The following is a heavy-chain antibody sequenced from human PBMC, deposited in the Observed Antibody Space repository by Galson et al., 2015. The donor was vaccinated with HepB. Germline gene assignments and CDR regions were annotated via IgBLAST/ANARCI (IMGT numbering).Heavy chain of an antibody. CDR2: FRSKADGGTT. J-gene: IGHJ4*02. D-gene: IGHD3-3*01. V-gene: IGHV3-15*01. CDR3: TTGPEKSWSGDFDY. CDR1: GFTFTDAW. Sequence: SLRLSCAASGFTFTDAWMSWVRQAPGKGLEWVGRFRSKADGGTTDYAAPVKGRFTISRDDSKSMVYLQMNSLKIEDTAVYYCTTGPEKSWSGDFDYWGQGILVTVSS.